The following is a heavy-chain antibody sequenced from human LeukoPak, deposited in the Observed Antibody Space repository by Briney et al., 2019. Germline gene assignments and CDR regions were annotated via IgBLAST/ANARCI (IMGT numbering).Heavy chain of an antibody. J-gene: IGHJ5*02. CDR1: GDSVSSKSAA. Sequence: QTLSLTCAISGDSVSSKSAAWNWIRQSPSRGLEWLGRTYYGSKWYNDYAESVKSRITINADTSKNQFSLQLNSVTPEDTAVYYCARVDLGSAIFVPKRFDPWGQGTLVTVSA. D-gene: IGHD3-9*01. V-gene: IGHV6-1*01. CDR2: TYYGSKWYN. CDR3: ARVDLGSAIFVPKRFDP.